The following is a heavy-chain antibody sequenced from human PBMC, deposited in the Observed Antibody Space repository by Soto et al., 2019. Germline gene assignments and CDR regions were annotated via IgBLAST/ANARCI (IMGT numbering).Heavy chain of an antibody. CDR2: IDPSDSYT. CDR1: GYSFTSYW. D-gene: IGHD6-13*01. CDR3: ARLQPAAGDNDLTFDY. J-gene: IGHJ4*02. Sequence: GESLKISCKGSGYSFTSYWISWVLQIPWKGLEWMGRIDPSDSYTNYSPSFQGHVTISADKSISTAYLQWSSLKASDTAMYYCARLQPAAGDNDLTFDYWGQGALVTVSS. V-gene: IGHV5-10-1*01.